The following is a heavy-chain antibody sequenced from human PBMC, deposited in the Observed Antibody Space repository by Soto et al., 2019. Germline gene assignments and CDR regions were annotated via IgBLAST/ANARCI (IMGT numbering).Heavy chain of an antibody. CDR3: ASATVGDFWSGSNWFDP. J-gene: IGHJ5*02. CDR2: ISSSSSTI. D-gene: IGHD3-3*01. Sequence: GGSLRLSCAASGFTFSSYSMNWVRQAPGKGLEWVSYISSSSSTIYYADSVKGRFTISRDNAKNSLYLQMNSLRAEDTAVYYCASATVGDFWSGSNWFDPWGQGTLVTVSS. CDR1: GFTFSSYS. V-gene: IGHV3-48*01.